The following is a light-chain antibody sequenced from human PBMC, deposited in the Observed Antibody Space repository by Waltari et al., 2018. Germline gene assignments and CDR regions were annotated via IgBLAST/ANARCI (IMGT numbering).Light chain of an antibody. V-gene: IGKV3-15*01. CDR3: QQYINWPPIT. Sequence: EIVMTQSPATLSVSPGERATLSCRASHSVSRNLAWSQQKPGQAPRLLIHDTSTRATGIPARFSGSGSGTEFTLTISSLQSEDFAVYYCQQYINWPPITFGHGTRLEIK. CDR2: DTS. J-gene: IGKJ5*01. CDR1: HSVSRN.